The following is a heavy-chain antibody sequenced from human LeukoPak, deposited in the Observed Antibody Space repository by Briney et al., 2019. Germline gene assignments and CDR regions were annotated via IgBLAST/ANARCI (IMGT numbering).Heavy chain of an antibody. Sequence: ASVKVSCKASGYTFTSYAIHWVRQAPGQRLEWMGWINAGNSNRKYSQKFQDRVTITRETSATTAYMELNSLTSEDTAVYYCARVSDDSGWNFDYWGQGTLVTVSS. CDR3: ARVSDDSGWNFDY. CDR1: GYTFTSYA. CDR2: INAGNSNR. V-gene: IGHV1-3*01. D-gene: IGHD6-19*01. J-gene: IGHJ4*02.